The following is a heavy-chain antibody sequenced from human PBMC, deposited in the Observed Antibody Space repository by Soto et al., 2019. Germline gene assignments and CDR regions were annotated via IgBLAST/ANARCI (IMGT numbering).Heavy chain of an antibody. Sequence: QVRPQQWGAGLLKPSETLSLTCAIYGSSFSGYYWGWIRQPPGRGLEWIGEINHSGNTNYNPSLKSRVTISADTSKNQFSLKFTSVTAADTAVYYCARIPTYNNYVWGNCTYWGLGTLVTVSS. V-gene: IGHV4-34*02. D-gene: IGHD3-16*01. CDR1: GSSFSGYY. CDR2: INHSGNT. J-gene: IGHJ4*02. CDR3: ARIPTYNNYVWGNCTY.